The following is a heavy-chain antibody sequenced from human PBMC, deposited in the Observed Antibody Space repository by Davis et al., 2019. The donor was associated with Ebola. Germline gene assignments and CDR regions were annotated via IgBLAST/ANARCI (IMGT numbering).Heavy chain of an antibody. CDR1: GFTFSSYA. V-gene: IGHV3-23*01. CDR3: ANAYYYGFGINFDY. Sequence: GESLKISCAASGFTFSSYAMSWVRQAPGKGLEWISSIDGSGDSTHYADSVKGRFTISRDNSKNTLYLQMNSLRAEDTAVYYCANAYYYGFGINFDYWGQGTLVTVSS. J-gene: IGHJ4*02. D-gene: IGHD3-10*01. CDR2: IDGSGDST.